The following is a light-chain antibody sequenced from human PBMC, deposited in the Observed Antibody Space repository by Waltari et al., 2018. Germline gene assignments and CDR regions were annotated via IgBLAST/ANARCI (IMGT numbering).Light chain of an antibody. CDR3: NSYAGSNSVL. CDR2: DVS. V-gene: IGLV2-8*01. CDR1: SIDVGGFHC. J-gene: IGLJ2*01. Sequence: QSALTQPPSASGSPGQSVPISCTGTSIDVGGFHCVSWYHQHPGKAPNRIIYDVSKRPSGVPDRFSGSKSGNTAYLTVSGLQAEDEADYYCNSYAGSNSVLFGAGTKLTVL.